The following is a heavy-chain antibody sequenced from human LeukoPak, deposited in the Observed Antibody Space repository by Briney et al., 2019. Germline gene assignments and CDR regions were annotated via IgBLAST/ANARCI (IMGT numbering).Heavy chain of an antibody. Sequence: SETLSLTCTVSGGSISSSSYYWGWIRQPPGKGLEWIGSIYYSGSTYYNPSLKSRGTISVDTSKNQFSLKLSSVTAADTAVYYCARHGGYYYDSSGYYYFDYWGQGTLVTVSS. CDR2: IYYSGST. CDR3: ARHGGYYYDSSGYYYFDY. CDR1: GGSISSSSYY. J-gene: IGHJ4*02. V-gene: IGHV4-39*01. D-gene: IGHD3-22*01.